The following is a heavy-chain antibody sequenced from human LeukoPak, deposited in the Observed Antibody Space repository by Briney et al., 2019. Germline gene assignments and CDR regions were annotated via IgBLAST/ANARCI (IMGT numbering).Heavy chain of an antibody. V-gene: IGHV4-4*07. CDR1: GGSISSYY. D-gene: IGHD4-17*01. Sequence: PSETLSLTCTVSGGSISSYYWSWTRQPAGKGLEWIGRIYTSGSTNYNPSLKSRVTMSVDTSKNQFSLKLSSVTAADTAVYCCARILRSTVTTGWFDPWGQGTLVTVSS. J-gene: IGHJ5*02. CDR3: ARILRSTVTTGWFDP. CDR2: IYTSGST.